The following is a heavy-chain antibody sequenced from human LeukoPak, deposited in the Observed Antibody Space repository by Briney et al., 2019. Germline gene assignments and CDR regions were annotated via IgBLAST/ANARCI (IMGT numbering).Heavy chain of an antibody. CDR3: ARTYYYDSSGYYPYYFDY. CDR1: GFTFSDYY. D-gene: IGHD3-22*01. Sequence: PGGSLRLSCAASGFTFSDYYMSWIRQAPGKGLEWVSYISSSSSYTNYADSVKGRFTISRDNAKNSLCLQMNSLRAEDTAVYYCARTYYYDSSGYYPYYFDYWGQGTLVTVSS. CDR2: ISSSSSYT. V-gene: IGHV3-11*03. J-gene: IGHJ4*02.